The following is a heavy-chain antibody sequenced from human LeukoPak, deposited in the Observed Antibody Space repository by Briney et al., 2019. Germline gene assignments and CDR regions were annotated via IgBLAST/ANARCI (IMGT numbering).Heavy chain of an antibody. V-gene: IGHV3-30-3*01. CDR2: ISYDGSNK. CDR1: GFTFSSYA. D-gene: IGHD3-9*01. CDR3: ARVDILTGYFDY. J-gene: IGHJ4*02. Sequence: GGSLRLSCAASGFTFSSYAIHWVRQAPGKGLEWVAVISYDGSNKYYADSVKGRFTISRDNSKNTLYLQMNSLRAEDTAVYYCARVDILTGYFDYWGQGTLVTVSS.